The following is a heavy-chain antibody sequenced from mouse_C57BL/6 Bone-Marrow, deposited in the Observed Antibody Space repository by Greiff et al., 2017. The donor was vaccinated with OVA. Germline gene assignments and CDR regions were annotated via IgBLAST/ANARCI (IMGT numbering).Heavy chain of an antibody. Sequence: VQLKESEPVLVKPGASVKMSCTASGYTFTDYYMNWVKQSHVKSLEWIGVINPYNGGTSYNQKFQGKATLTVDTSSSTAYMELNSLTSEDSAVYYCERWGYAVEYYFDYWGRGTTLTVSS. CDR3: ERWGYAVEYYFDY. CDR2: INPYNGGT. V-gene: IGHV1-19*01. J-gene: IGHJ2*01. CDR1: GYTFTDYY. D-gene: IGHD2-2*01.